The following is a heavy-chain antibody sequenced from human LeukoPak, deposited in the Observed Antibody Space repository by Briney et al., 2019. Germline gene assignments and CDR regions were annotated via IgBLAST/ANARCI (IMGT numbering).Heavy chain of an antibody. CDR1: GYTFTSYG. Sequence: ASVKVSCKASGYTFTSYGISWVRQAPGQGLEWMGWISAYNGNTNYAQKLQGRVTMTTDTSTSTAYMELRSLRSDDTAVYYCARDGAYIAVAGPGDYWGQGTLVTASS. CDR2: ISAYNGNT. D-gene: IGHD6-19*01. CDR3: ARDGAYIAVAGPGDY. J-gene: IGHJ4*02. V-gene: IGHV1-18*01.